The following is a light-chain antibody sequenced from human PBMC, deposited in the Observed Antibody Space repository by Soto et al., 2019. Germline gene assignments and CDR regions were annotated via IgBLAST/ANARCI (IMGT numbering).Light chain of an antibody. V-gene: IGLV2-23*01. Sequence: QSALTQPASVSGSPGQSITISCTGTSRDVGSYNLVSWYQQHPDKAPKLMIYDGSKRPSGVSNRFSGSKSGKKASLTISGLQAEDEADYYCCSYAGGSTYVFGTGTKVTV. CDR2: DGS. CDR1: SRDVGSYNL. CDR3: CSYAGGSTYV. J-gene: IGLJ1*01.